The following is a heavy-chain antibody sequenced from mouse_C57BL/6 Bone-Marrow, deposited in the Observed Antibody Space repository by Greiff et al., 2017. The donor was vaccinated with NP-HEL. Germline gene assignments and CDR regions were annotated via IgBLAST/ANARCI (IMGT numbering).Heavy chain of an antibody. Sequence: QVQLQQPGAELVKPGASVKMSCKASGYTFTSYWITWVKQRPGQGLEWIGDIYPGSGSTNYNEKFMSKATLTVDPSSSTAYMQLSSLTSEDSAVYYCARSLYSGSSYVYFDYWGQGTTLTVSS. CDR2: IYPGSGST. CDR3: ARSLYSGSSYVYFDY. CDR1: GYTFTSYW. V-gene: IGHV1-55*01. D-gene: IGHD1-1*01. J-gene: IGHJ2*01.